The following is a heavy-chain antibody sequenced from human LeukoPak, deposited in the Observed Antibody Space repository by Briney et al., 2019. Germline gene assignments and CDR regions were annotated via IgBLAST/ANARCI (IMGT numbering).Heavy chain of an antibody. CDR2: ISYDGNNK. CDR3: ARDGGRYSFDY. Sequence: GGSLRLSCAASGFTFSSYAMHWVRQAPGKGLEWVAVISYDGNNKYYADSVKGRVTISRDNSQNTLHLKMNSLRAEDTAIYYCARDGGRYSFDYWGQGTLVTVSS. CDR1: GFTFSSYA. V-gene: IGHV3-30*03. D-gene: IGHD3-16*01. J-gene: IGHJ4*02.